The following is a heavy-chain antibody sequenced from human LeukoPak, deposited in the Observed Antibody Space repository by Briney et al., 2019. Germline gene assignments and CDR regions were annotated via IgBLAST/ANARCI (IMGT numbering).Heavy chain of an antibody. J-gene: IGHJ4*02. CDR2: IYYSGTT. CDR3: ARGVYIAAAQYAY. V-gene: IGHV4-59*01. Sequence: SETLSLTCTVSGGSMSPYHWGWIRQPPGKGLEWTGYIYYSGTTNYNPSLKSRVTISVDTSKNQFSLKLSSVTAADTAVYYCARGVYIAAAQYAYWGQGTLVTVSS. CDR1: GGSMSPYH. D-gene: IGHD6-13*01.